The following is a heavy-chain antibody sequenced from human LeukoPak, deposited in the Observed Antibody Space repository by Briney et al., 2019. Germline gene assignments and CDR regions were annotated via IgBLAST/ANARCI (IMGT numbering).Heavy chain of an antibody. D-gene: IGHD2-15*01. J-gene: IGHJ4*02. CDR2: LKSKADGGTA. CDR3: TQDWVDYFEY. Sequence: PGGSLRLSCAASGLTFSDIWMNWVRQAPGKGLEWVGRLKSKADGGTAEYAAPVKGRFIISRDDSKNTLYLQMNSLKTEDTAVYYCTQDWVDYFEYWGQGTLVTVSS. V-gene: IGHV3-15*01. CDR1: GLTFSDIW.